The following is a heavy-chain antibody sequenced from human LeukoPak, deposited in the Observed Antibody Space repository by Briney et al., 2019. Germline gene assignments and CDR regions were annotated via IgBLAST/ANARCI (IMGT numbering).Heavy chain of an antibody. CDR3: ARDQGCSSTSCYKGGDYYYYMDV. Sequence: PGGSLRLSCAASGFTFSSYSMNWVRQAPGKGLEWVSSISSSSSYIYYADSVKGRFTISRDNAKNSLYLQMNSLRAEDTAVYYCARDQGCSSTSCYKGGDYYYYMDVWGKGTTVTVSS. CDR1: GFTFSSYS. V-gene: IGHV3-21*01. J-gene: IGHJ6*03. CDR2: ISSSSSYI. D-gene: IGHD2-2*02.